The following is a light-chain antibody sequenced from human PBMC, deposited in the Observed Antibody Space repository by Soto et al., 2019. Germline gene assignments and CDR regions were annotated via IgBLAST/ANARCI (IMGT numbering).Light chain of an antibody. V-gene: IGKV3-20*01. CDR2: GAF. Sequence: DIALTQSPGTLSLSPGERATLSCRASQSVSSSYLAWYQQKPGQAPRLLIYGAFIRATGIPDRFSGSGSGTDFTLTISRLEPEDFAVYYCQQYGSSPLTFGGGTKVEIK. CDR1: QSVSSSY. CDR3: QQYGSSPLT. J-gene: IGKJ4*01.